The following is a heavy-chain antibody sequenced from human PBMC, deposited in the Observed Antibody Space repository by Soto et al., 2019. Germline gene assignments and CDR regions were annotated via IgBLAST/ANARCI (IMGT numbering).Heavy chain of an antibody. J-gene: IGHJ6*02. CDR3: ARIKRLWSHYYYGMDV. Sequence: NPSETLSLTCAVYGGSFSGYYWSWIRQPPGKGLEWIGEINHSGSTNYNPSLKSRVTISVDTSKNQFSLKLSSVTAADTAVYYCARIKRLWSHYYYGMDVWGQGTTVTVSS. CDR2: INHSGST. D-gene: IGHD3-10*01. V-gene: IGHV4-34*01. CDR1: GGSFSGYY.